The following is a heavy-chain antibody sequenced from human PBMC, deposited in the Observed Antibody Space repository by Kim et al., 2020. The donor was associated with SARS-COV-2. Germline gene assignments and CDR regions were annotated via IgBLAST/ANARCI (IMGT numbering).Heavy chain of an antibody. V-gene: IGHV4-34*01. Sequence: SETLSLTCAVYGGSFSGYYWSWIRQPPGKGLEWIGEINHSGSTNYNPSLKSRVTISVDTSKNQFSLKLSSVTAADTAVYYCACGVVAHNVDYWGQGTLVTVSS. J-gene: IGHJ4*02. D-gene: IGHD2-15*01. CDR2: INHSGST. CDR1: GGSFSGYY. CDR3: ACGVVAHNVDY.